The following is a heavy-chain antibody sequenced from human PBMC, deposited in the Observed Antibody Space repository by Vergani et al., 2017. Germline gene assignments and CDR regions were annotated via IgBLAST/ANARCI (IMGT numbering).Heavy chain of an antibody. V-gene: IGHV7-4-1*02. Sequence: QVQLLQSGSELKKPGASVKISCKASGYSVRIYGINWVRQAPGQGLEWMGWINTDTGKPTYAQGFTGRFVFSLDTSVTTTYLQINSLQAEDTAVYYCYASARDPWGQGTLVTVSA. CDR2: INTDTGKP. CDR3: YASARDP. CDR1: GYSVRIYG. D-gene: IGHD2-2*01. J-gene: IGHJ5*02.